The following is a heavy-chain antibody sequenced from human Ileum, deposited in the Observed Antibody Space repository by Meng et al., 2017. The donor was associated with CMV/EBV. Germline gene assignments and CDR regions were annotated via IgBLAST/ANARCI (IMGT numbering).Heavy chain of an antibody. Sequence: GESLKISCAASGFSFSTYSVNWVRQAPGKGPEWISYISWSSATVYYADSVKGRFTISRDDSKSIAYLQMNSLKTDDTAVYYCVPGPIPFGSWGQGTLVTVSS. CDR2: ISWSSATV. J-gene: IGHJ4*02. V-gene: IGHV3-48*01. D-gene: IGHD2-2*02. CDR3: VPGPIPFGS. CDR1: GFSFSTYS.